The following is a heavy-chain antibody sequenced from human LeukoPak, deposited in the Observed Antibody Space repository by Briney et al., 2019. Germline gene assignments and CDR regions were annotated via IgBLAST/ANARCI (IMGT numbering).Heavy chain of an antibody. V-gene: IGHV6-1*01. J-gene: IGHJ6*02. CDR2: TYYRSKWYT. CDR3: TRDLAGLGV. CDR1: GDSVFNNNAA. Sequence: SQTLSLTCAIAGDSVFNNNAAWNWIRQSPSRGLEWLGRTYYRSKWYTDYAISVKSRITINPDTSKNQFSMQLNSVTPEDTALYYCTRDLAGLGVWGQGTTVTVSS.